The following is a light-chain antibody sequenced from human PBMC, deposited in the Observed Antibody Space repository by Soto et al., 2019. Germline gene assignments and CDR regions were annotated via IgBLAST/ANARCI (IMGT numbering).Light chain of an antibody. CDR3: NSCTSANTYV. CDR2: DLI. V-gene: IGLV2-14*03. J-gene: IGLJ1*01. Sequence: QPVLTEPACVSGSPGQSITISGTGTSSDIGYSNFVSLYQQHPGKAPKLLIYDLINRPSGVPNRFSGSKSGNTASLTISGLQAEDEADYYCNSCTSANTYVFGTGAKVTVL. CDR1: SSDIGYSNF.